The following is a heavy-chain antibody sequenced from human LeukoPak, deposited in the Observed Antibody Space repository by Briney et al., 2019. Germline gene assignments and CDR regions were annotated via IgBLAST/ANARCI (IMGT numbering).Heavy chain of an antibody. V-gene: IGHV1-2*02. J-gene: IGHJ5*02. Sequence: ASVKVSCKASGYAFTGYYMHWVRQAPGQGLEWMGWINPNSGGTNYAQKFQGRVTMTRETSISTAYMELSRLRSDDTAVYYCARANYDFWSGYYTRGWFDPWGQGTLVTVSS. CDR2: INPNSGGT. D-gene: IGHD3-3*01. CDR1: GYAFTGYY. CDR3: ARANYDFWSGYYTRGWFDP.